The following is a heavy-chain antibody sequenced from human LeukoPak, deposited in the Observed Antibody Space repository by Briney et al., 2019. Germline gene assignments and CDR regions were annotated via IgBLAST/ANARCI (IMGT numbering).Heavy chain of an antibody. CDR1: GGTFSSYA. CDR2: IIPIFGIA. CDR3: AKNGEGGSYFDY. D-gene: IGHD3-16*01. V-gene: IGHV1-69*04. J-gene: IGHJ4*02. Sequence: SVKVSCKASGGTFSSYAISWMRQAPGQGLEWMGRIIPIFGIANYAQKFQGRVTITADKSTSTAYVELSSLRSEDTAVYYCAKNGEGGSYFDYWGQGTLVTVSS.